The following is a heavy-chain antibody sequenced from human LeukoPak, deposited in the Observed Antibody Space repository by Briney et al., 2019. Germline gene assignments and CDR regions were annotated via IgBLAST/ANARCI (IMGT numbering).Heavy chain of an antibody. J-gene: IGHJ3*01. CDR3: AREVGGSRAFDV. CDR2: ISDSGGRT. V-gene: IGHV3-23*01. CDR1: GFAFSSQD. Sequence: PGGSLRLSCAASGFAFSSQDMGWVRQAPGKGLEWVSAISDSGGRTYYADSVKGRFTISRDNSKNMLFLQMNSLTAEDTAIYYCAREVGGSRAFDVWGQGTMVTVSS. D-gene: IGHD6-13*01.